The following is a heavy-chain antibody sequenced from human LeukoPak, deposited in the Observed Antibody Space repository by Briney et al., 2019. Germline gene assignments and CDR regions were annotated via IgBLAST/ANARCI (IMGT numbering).Heavy chain of an antibody. D-gene: IGHD1-26*01. CDR2: IKQDGSEK. J-gene: IGHJ4*02. CDR1: GFTFSSYW. Sequence: SGGSLRLSCAASGFTFSSYWMSWVRQAPGKGLEWVANIKQDGSEKYYVDSVKGRFTISRDNAKNSLYLQMNSLRAEDTAVYYCAGDGIVGATTVAYWGQGTLVTVSS. CDR3: AGDGIVGATTVAY. V-gene: IGHV3-7*01.